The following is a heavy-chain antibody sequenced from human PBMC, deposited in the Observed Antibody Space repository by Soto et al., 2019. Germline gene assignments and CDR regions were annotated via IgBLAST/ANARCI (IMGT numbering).Heavy chain of an antibody. CDR3: ARDNPSDTIFGVVSLYYYYYMDV. J-gene: IGHJ6*03. Sequence: ASVKVSCKASGYTFTSYGISWVRQAPGQGLEWMGWIIAYNGKANYAQKFQGRVTMTADTSTSTAYMELSSLRSEDTAVYYCARDNPSDTIFGVVSLYYYYYMDVWGKGTTVTVSS. D-gene: IGHD3-3*01. CDR2: IIAYNGKA. V-gene: IGHV1-18*01. CDR1: GYTFTSYG.